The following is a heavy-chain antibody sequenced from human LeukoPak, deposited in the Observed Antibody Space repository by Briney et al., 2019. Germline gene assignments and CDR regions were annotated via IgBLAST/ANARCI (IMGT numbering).Heavy chain of an antibody. V-gene: IGHV3-20*04. CDR1: GFTFDDYG. J-gene: IGHJ4*02. CDR3: VRDYCGGDCYPFDY. D-gene: IGHD2-21*02. CDR2: INWNGGST. Sequence: PPGGSLRLSCAVSGFTFDDYGMSWVRQAPGKGLEWVSGINWNGGSTGYADSVKGRFTISRDNAKKSLYLKMNSLRGEDTALYYCVRDYCGGDCYPFDYWGQGTLVSVSS.